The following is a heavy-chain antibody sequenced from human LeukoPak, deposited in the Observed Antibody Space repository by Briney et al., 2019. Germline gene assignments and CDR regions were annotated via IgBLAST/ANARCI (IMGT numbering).Heavy chain of an antibody. D-gene: IGHD6-13*01. CDR2: ISAYNGNT. Sequence: ASVKVSCKASGYTFTSYGISWVRQAPGQGLEWMGWISAYNGNTNYAQKLQGRVTMTRNTSISTAYMELSSLRSEDTAVYYCARGRGSSWYEADDAFDIWGQGTMVTVSS. J-gene: IGHJ3*02. CDR3: ARGRGSSWYEADDAFDI. CDR1: GYTFTSYG. V-gene: IGHV1-18*01.